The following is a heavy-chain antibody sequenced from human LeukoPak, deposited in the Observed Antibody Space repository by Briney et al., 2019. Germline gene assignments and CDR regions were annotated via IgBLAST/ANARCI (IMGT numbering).Heavy chain of an antibody. CDR2: ISGSGGST. J-gene: IGHJ4*02. CDR1: GFTFSSYA. Sequence: GGSLRLSCAASGFTFSSYAMSWVRQAPGKGLEWASAISGSGGSTYYADSVKGRFTISRDNSKNTLNLQMNGLRTEDTAIYYCARDVGRVGATPVDHWGQGTLVTVSS. CDR3: ARDVGRVGATPVDH. V-gene: IGHV3-23*01. D-gene: IGHD1-26*01.